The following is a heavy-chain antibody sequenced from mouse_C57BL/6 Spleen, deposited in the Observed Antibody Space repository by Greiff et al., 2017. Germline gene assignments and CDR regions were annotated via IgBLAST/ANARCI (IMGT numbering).Heavy chain of an antibody. CDR1: GYTFTSYW. Sequence: VQLQQSGAELVKPGASVKLSCKASGYTFTSYWMQWVKQRPGQGLEWIGEIDPSDSYTNYNQKFKGKATLTVDTSSSTAYMQLSSLTSEDSAVYYCARGLRSYAMDYWGQGTSVTVSS. V-gene: IGHV1-50*01. J-gene: IGHJ4*01. D-gene: IGHD2-4*01. CDR2: IDPSDSYT. CDR3: ARGLRSYAMDY.